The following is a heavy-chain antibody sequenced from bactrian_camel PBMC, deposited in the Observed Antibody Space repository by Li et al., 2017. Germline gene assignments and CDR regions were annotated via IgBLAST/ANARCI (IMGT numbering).Heavy chain of an antibody. CDR2: ISGDGGST. J-gene: IGHJ4*01. Sequence: DVQLVESGGGSVQSGGSLRLSCAASGFTFSNYPMSWVRQAPGKGLEWVSSISGDGGSTYYTDSVKGRFSISRDNAKNTLYLQMNSLETEDTAWYFCATETDDRLTIAQGLGVLKLNIATGARGPRSPSP. CDR3: ATETDDRLTIAQGLGVLKLNIAT. CDR1: GFTFSNYP. V-gene: IGHV3S31*01. D-gene: IGHD3*01.